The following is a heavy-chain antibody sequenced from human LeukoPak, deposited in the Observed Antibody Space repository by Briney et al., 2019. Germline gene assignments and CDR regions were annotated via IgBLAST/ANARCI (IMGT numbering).Heavy chain of an antibody. D-gene: IGHD3-22*01. CDR3: ARLDMIVVVTFDY. Sequence: SETLSLTCTVSGGSISSSSYYWGWIRQPPGKGLEWIGSIYYSGSTYYNPSLKSRVTISVDTSKSQFSLKLSSVTAADTAVYYCARLDMIVVVTFDYWGRGTLVTVSS. V-gene: IGHV4-39*01. CDR1: GGSISSSSYY. J-gene: IGHJ4*02. CDR2: IYYSGST.